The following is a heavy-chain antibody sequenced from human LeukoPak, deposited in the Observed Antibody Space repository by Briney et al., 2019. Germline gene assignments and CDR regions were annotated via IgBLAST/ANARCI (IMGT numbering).Heavy chain of an antibody. J-gene: IGHJ4*02. CDR3: ATYFYGDYASYYFDI. CDR1: DGSISSYS. CDR2: VSYSGST. V-gene: IGHV4-59*12. Sequence: SETLSLTCTVSDGSISSYSWSWIRQPPGKGLEWIGYVSYSGSTYYNPSLKSRVTMSVDKSKNQFYLKVSSVTAADTAVYYCATYFYGDYASYYFDIWGRGTPVSVSS. D-gene: IGHD4-17*01.